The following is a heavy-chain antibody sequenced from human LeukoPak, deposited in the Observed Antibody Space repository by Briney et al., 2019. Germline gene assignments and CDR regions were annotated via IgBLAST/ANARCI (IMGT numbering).Heavy chain of an antibody. CDR3: AKNYYDSSGYYSWYFDY. V-gene: IGHV3-23*01. CDR2: ILASGGGT. CDR1: GFTFSSYA. J-gene: IGHJ4*02. D-gene: IGHD3-22*01. Sequence: GGSLRLSCAASGFTFSSYAMTWVRQAPGKGLEWVSAILASGGGTNYADSAKGRFTISRDNSKKKLYLQMNSLRAEDTAVYYCAKNYYDSSGYYSWYFDYWGQGTQVTVSS.